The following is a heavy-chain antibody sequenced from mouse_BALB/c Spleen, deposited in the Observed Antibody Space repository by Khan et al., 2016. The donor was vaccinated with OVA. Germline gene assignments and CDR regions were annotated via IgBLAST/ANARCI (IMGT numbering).Heavy chain of an antibody. CDR1: GYTFTSYT. D-gene: IGHD2-14*01. J-gene: IGHJ3*01. Sequence: QVQLKESGAELARPGASVKMSCKASGYTFTSYTMHWVKQRPGQGLEWIGYINPSSGYTNYNQKFKDKATLTADKSSSTAYMQLSSLTSEDSAVNYCARDGAYYRNDGWFAYWGQGTLVTVSA. CDR3: ARDGAYYRNDGWFAY. V-gene: IGHV1-4*01. CDR2: INPSSGYT.